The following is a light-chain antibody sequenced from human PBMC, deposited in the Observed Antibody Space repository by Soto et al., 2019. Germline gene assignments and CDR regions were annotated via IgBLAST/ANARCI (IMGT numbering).Light chain of an antibody. CDR3: SSFEASNNLL. V-gene: IGLV2-8*01. CDR1: SSDVGAYDR. CDR2: EVS. Sequence: QSVLTQPPSASGSPGQSVTISCTGTSSDVGAYDRVSWYQQHPGKPPKLIIYEVSKRPSGVPDRFSGSKSGNTASLTVSGLQVEDEADYYCSSFEASNNLLFGGGTKLTVL. J-gene: IGLJ2*01.